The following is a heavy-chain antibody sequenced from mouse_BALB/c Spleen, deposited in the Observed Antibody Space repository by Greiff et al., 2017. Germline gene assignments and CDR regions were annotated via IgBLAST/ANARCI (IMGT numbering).Heavy chain of an antibody. D-gene: IGHD1-1*01. CDR1: GFTFSNYW. J-gene: IGHJ1*01. Sequence: EVMLVESGGGLVQPGGSMKLSCVASGFTFSNYWMNWVRQSPEKGLEWVAEIRLKSNNYATHYAESVKGMFTISRDDSKSSVYLQMNNLRAEDTGIYYCTRNYGSSWYFDVWGAGTTVTVSS. CDR2: IRLKSNNYAT. CDR3: TRNYGSSWYFDV. V-gene: IGHV6-6*02.